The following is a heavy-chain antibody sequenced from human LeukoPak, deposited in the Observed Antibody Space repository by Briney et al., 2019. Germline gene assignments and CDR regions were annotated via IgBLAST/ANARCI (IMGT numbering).Heavy chain of an antibody. CDR2: IKQDGSEK. J-gene: IGHJ3*02. CDR1: GFTFSSYW. Sequence: GGSLRLSCAASGFTFSSYWMSWVRQAPGKGLEWVANIKQDGSEKYYVDSVRGRFTISRDNAKNSLYLQMNSLRAEDTAVYYCARDKAGAVRAFDIWGQGTMVTVSS. V-gene: IGHV3-7*01. CDR3: ARDKAGAVRAFDI.